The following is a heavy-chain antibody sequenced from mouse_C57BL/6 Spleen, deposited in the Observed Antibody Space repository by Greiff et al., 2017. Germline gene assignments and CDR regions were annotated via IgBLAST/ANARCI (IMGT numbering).Heavy chain of an antibody. CDR2: IDLSDSYI. Sequence: QVQLQQPGAELVMPGASVKLSCKASGYTFTSYWTHWVKQRPGQGLEWIGEIDLSDSYINYNQKIKGKPTLTVDKSSSTAYMQLSSLKSEDSAVYYCARLYAMDYWGKGTSVTVSS. J-gene: IGHJ4*01. V-gene: IGHV1-69*01. CDR1: GYTFTSYW. CDR3: ARLYAMDY.